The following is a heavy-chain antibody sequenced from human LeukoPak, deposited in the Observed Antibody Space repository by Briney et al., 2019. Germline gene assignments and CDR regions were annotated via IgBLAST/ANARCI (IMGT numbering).Heavy chain of an antibody. V-gene: IGHV3-30-3*01. J-gene: IGHJ4*02. CDR1: GFTFSSYA. CDR3: ARVNWNYLAVDY. Sequence: GRSLRLSCAASGFTFSSYAMHWVRQAPGKGLEWVAVISYDGSNKYYADSVKGRFTISRDNSKNTLYLQMNSLRAEDTAVYYCARVNWNYLAVDYWGQGTLVTVSS. D-gene: IGHD1-7*01. CDR2: ISYDGSNK.